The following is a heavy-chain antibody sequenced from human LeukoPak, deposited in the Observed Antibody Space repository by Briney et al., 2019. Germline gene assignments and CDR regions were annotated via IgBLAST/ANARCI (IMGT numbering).Heavy chain of an antibody. CDR3: ARGRRAVTTYNY. Sequence: ASVKVPCKASGYTFTSYDINRVRQATGQGLEWMGWMNPNSGNTGYAQKFQGRVTMTRNTSISTAYMELSSLRSEDTAVYYCARGRRAVTTYNYWGQGTLVTVSS. V-gene: IGHV1-8*01. CDR1: GYTFTSYD. CDR2: MNPNSGNT. J-gene: IGHJ4*02. D-gene: IGHD4-17*01.